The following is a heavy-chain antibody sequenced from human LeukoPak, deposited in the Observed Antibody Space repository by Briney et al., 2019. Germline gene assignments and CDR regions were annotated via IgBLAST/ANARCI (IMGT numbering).Heavy chain of an antibody. Sequence: SETLSLTCALYGGSFSGYYWSWIRQPPGKGLEWIGEINHSGSTNYNPSLKSRVTISVDTSKNQFSLKLSSVTAADTAVYYCARGRNRVPTYYFDYWGQGTLVTVSS. J-gene: IGHJ4*02. CDR3: ARGRNRVPTYYFDY. CDR2: INHSGST. CDR1: GGSFSGYY. V-gene: IGHV4-34*01. D-gene: IGHD2/OR15-2a*01.